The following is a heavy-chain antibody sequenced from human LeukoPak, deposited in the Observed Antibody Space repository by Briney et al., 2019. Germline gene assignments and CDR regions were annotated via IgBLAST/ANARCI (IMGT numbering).Heavy chain of an antibody. CDR1: GGTFSSYA. V-gene: IGHV1-69*05. Sequence: SVKVSCKASGGTFSSYAISWVRQAPGQGLEWMGGIIPTFGTANYAQKFQGRVTITTDESTSTAYMELSGLRSEDTAVYYCASSLGEVDWFDPWGQGTLVTVSS. J-gene: IGHJ5*02. D-gene: IGHD3-10*01. CDR3: ASSLGEVDWFDP. CDR2: IIPTFGTA.